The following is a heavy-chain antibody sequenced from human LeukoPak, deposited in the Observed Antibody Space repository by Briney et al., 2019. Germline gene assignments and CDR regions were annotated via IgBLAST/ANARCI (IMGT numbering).Heavy chain of an antibody. CDR1: GFTFSSYA. V-gene: IGHV3-23*01. D-gene: IGHD5-18*01. Sequence: GGSLRLSCAASGFTFSSYAMSWVRQAPGKGLEWVSAISGSGGSTYYADSVKGRFTTSRDNSKNTLYLQMNSLRAEDTAVYYCAKDPGGYSYGTLDYWGQGTLVTVSS. CDR2: ISGSGGST. J-gene: IGHJ4*02. CDR3: AKDPGGYSYGTLDY.